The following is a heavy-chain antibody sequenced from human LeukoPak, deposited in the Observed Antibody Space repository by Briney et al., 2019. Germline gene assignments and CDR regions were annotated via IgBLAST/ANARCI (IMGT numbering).Heavy chain of an antibody. CDR1: GGSISNTNW. J-gene: IGHJ4*02. V-gene: IGHV4-4*02. CDR2: VSLAGQT. CDR3: ARHYGFAMTPFDY. Sequence: SGTLSLTCDVSGGSISNTNWWSWVRQPPGQGLEWIGEVSLAGQTNYNPSLNGRVTMSLDESSNQLSLKLTSVTAADTAVYYCARHYGFAMTPFDYWGQGTLVTVSS. D-gene: IGHD2-2*01.